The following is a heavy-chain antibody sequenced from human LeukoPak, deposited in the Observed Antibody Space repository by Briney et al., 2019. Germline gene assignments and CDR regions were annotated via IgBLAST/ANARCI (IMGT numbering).Heavy chain of an antibody. D-gene: IGHD2-21*02. CDR2: IRSKTNNDAT. J-gene: IGHJ4*02. CDR3: TRRAYCGDDCYSGLDY. V-gene: IGHV3-73*01. CDR1: GFTFSGSA. Sequence: GGSLRLSCAASGFTFSGSAMHWVRQPSGKGLEWVGRIRSKTNNDATAYAASVKGRFTIYRDDSKNVAYLQMNSLKIEDTAVYFCTRRAYCGDDCYSGLDYWGQGTLVTVSS.